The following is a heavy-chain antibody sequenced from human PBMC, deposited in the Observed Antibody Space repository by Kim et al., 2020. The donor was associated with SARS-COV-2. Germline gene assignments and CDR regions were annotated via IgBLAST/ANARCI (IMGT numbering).Heavy chain of an antibody. CDR1: GGTFSSYA. CDR3: ARCGYYYDSRTASFDY. Sequence: SVKVSCKASGGTFSSYAISWVRQAPGQGLEWMGGIIPIFGTANYAQKFQGRVTITADESTSTAYMELSSLRSEDTAVYYCARCGYYYDSRTASFDYWGQGTLVTVSS. V-gene: IGHV1-69*13. J-gene: IGHJ4*02. CDR2: IIPIFGTA. D-gene: IGHD3-22*01.